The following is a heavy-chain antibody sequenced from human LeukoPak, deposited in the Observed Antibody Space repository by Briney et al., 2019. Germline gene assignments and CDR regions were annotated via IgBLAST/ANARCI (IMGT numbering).Heavy chain of an antibody. V-gene: IGHV4-59*01. J-gene: IGHJ2*01. CDR1: GGSFSGYY. CDR3: ARRLPPPWCFDL. Sequence: SETLSLTCAVYGGSFSGYYWSWIRQPPGKGLEWIGYIYYSGSTNYNPSLKSRVTISIDTSKNQFSLKLSSVTAADTAVYYCARRLPPPWCFDLWGRGTLVTVSS. CDR2: IYYSGST.